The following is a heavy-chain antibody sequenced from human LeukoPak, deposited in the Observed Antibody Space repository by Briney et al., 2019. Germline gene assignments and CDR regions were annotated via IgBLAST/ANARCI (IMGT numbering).Heavy chain of an antibody. J-gene: IGHJ4*02. CDR3: ARGQEELERRSFFDY. CDR2: INTDGSST. D-gene: IGHD1-1*01. CDR1: GFTFSSYW. Sequence: PGGSLRLSCAASGFTFSSYWMHWVRQAPGKGLVWVSRINTDGSSTTYADSVKGRFTISRDNAKNTLYLQMNSLRAEDTAVYYCARGQEELERRSFFDYWGQGTLVTVSS. V-gene: IGHV3-74*01.